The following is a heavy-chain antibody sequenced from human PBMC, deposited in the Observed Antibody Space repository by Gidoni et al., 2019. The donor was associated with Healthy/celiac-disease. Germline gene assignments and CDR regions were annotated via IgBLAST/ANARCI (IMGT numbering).Heavy chain of an antibody. CDR1: GFTFGDYA. V-gene: IGHV3-49*05. J-gene: IGHJ4*02. D-gene: IGHD3-22*01. CDR3: TRETNYYDSSGYYIFDY. Sequence: EVQLVESGGGLVKPGRSLRLSCTASGFTFGDYAMSWFRQAPGKGLEWVGFIRSKAYGVTTEYAASVKGRFTISRDDSKSIAYLQMNSLKTEDTAVYYCTRETNYYDSSGYYIFDYWGQGTLVTVSS. CDR2: IRSKAYGVTT.